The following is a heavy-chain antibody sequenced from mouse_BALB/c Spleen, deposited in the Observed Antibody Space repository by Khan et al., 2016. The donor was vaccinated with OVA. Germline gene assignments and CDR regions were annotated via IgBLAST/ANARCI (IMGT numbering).Heavy chain of an antibody. CDR3: ARVYDGYYGVAY. CDR2: ISYDGSN. V-gene: IGHV3-6*02. D-gene: IGHD2-3*01. CDR1: GYSITSGYY. Sequence: VQLKESGPGLVKPSQSLSLTCSVTGYSITSGYYWNWIRQFPGNKLEWMGYISYDGSNNYNPSLKNRISITRDTSKNQFFLKLNSVTTEDTATYYCARVYDGYYGVAYGGQGTLVTVSA. J-gene: IGHJ3*01.